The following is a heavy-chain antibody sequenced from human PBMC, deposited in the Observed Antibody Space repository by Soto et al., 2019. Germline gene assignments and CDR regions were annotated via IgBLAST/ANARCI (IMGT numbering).Heavy chain of an antibody. CDR2: IYYNGDT. CDR1: GGSIRSVTAY. Sequence: SETLSLTCAVSGGSIRSVTAYWSWIRQPPGGGLEWVGYIYYNGDTYYNPSLQGRVTISIDTSRNYFSLSLTSLTAADTAVYYCARRGTYWFDPWGQGAQVTVSS. V-gene: IGHV4-61*03. CDR3: ARRGTYWFDP. J-gene: IGHJ5*01.